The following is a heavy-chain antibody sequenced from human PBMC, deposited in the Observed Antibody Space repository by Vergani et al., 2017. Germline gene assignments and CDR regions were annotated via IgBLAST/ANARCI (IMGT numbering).Heavy chain of an antibody. J-gene: IGHJ4*02. CDR2: MNPNSGNT. Sequence: QVQLVQSGAEVKKPGASVKVSCKASGYTFTSYDINWVRQATGQGLEWMGWMNPNSGNTGYAQKFQGRVTMTRNTSISTAYMELSSLRSEDTAVYYCARRYCTNGVCSPGFGYWGQGTLVTVSS. D-gene: IGHD2-8*01. CDR1: GYTFTSYD. V-gene: IGHV1-8*01. CDR3: ARRYCTNGVCSPGFGY.